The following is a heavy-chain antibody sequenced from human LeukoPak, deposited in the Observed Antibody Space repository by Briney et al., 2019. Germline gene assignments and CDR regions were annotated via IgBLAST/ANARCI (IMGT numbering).Heavy chain of an antibody. CDR1: CGSFSGYY. CDR3: ARGGIAARPDYYYYYGMDV. Sequence: PSETLSLTCAVYCGSFSGYYWSWIRQPPGKGLEWIGEINHSGSTNYNPSLKSRVTISVDTSKNQFSLKLSSVTAADTAVYYCARGGIAARPDYYYYYGMDVWGQGTTVTVSS. J-gene: IGHJ6*02. V-gene: IGHV4-34*01. D-gene: IGHD6-6*01. CDR2: INHSGST.